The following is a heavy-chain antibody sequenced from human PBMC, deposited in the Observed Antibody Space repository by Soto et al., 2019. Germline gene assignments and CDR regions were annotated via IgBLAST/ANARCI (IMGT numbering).Heavy chain of an antibody. CDR2: INPSGGST. Sequence: QVQLVQSGAEVKKPGASVKVSCKASGYTFTSYYMHWVRQAPGQGLEWMGIINPSGGSTSYAQKFQGRVTMTRDTSTSTVYMELSSLRSEDTAVHYCARVSTALSTTVTTHYFDYWGQGTLVTVSS. V-gene: IGHV1-46*03. J-gene: IGHJ4*02. D-gene: IGHD4-17*01. CDR3: ARVSTALSTTVTTHYFDY. CDR1: GYTFTSYY.